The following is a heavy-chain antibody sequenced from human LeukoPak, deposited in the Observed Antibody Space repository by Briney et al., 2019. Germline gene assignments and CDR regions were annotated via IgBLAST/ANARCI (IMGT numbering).Heavy chain of an antibody. V-gene: IGHV6-1*01. CDR3: ARVTEGAYYFDS. CDR2: TYYRSKWYN. J-gene: IGHJ4*02. Sequence: SQTLSLTCVLSGDSFSSNSAAWDWIRQSPSRGLEWLGRTYYRSKWYNDYAVSVKSRIIINPDTSRNQVSLQVNSVTPEDTAVYFCARVTEGAYYFDSWGQGTLVTVSS. CDR1: GDSFSSNSAA. D-gene: IGHD1-26*01.